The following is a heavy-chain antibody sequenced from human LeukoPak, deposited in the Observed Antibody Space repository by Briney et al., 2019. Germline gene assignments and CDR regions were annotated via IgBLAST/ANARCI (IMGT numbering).Heavy chain of an antibody. J-gene: IGHJ5*02. D-gene: IGHD3-3*02. Sequence: GSLRLSCAASGFTFSSYAMSWIRQPPGKGLEWIGSVYYSGSTYYNPSLKSRVTMSVDTSKNQFSLNLSSVTAADTAVYYCARHIQIAFRVFRLGWIDPWGQGTLVTVSS. CDR1: GFTFSSYA. V-gene: IGHV4-39*01. CDR3: ARHIQIAFRVFRLGWIDP. CDR2: VYYSGST.